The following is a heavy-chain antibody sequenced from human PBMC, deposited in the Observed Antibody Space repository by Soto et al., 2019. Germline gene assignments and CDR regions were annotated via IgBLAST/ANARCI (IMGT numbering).Heavy chain of an antibody. D-gene: IGHD3-22*01. CDR2: IRSKAYGGTT. V-gene: IGHV3-49*04. Sequence: GGSLRLSCAASGFTFSSYSMNWVRQAPGKGLEWVGFIRSKAYGGTTEYAASVKGRFTISRDDSKSIAYLQMNSLKTEDTAVYYCTRDLTYYYDSSGYRMGYGMDVWGQGTTVTVSS. CDR3: TRDLTYYYDSSGYRMGYGMDV. CDR1: GFTFSSYS. J-gene: IGHJ6*02.